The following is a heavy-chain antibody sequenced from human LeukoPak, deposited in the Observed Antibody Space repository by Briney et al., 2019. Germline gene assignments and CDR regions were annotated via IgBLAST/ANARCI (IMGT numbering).Heavy chain of an antibody. CDR1: GFTFSSYS. J-gene: IGHJ4*02. D-gene: IGHD6-6*01. V-gene: IGHV3-21*01. CDR2: IRSSSSYI. Sequence: GGSLRLSCAASGFTFSSYSMNWVRQAPGKGLEWVSSIRSSSSYIYYANSVKGRFTISRDNAKNSLYLQMNSLRAEDTAVYYCATNGGRYSSSTYWGQGTLVTVSS. CDR3: ATNGGRYSSSTY.